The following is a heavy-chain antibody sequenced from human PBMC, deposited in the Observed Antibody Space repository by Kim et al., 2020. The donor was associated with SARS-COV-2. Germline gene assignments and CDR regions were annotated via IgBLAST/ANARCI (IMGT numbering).Heavy chain of an antibody. D-gene: IGHD4-4*01. CDR2: INPSGGST. V-gene: IGHV1-46*01. Sequence: ASVKVSCKASGYTFTSYYMHWVRQAPGQGLEWMGIINPSGGSTSYAQKFQGRVTMTRDTSTSTVYMELSSLRSEDTAVYYCASRLQPPLYYYYGMDVWGQGTTVTVSS. CDR1: GYTFTSYY. J-gene: IGHJ6*02. CDR3: ASRLQPPLYYYYGMDV.